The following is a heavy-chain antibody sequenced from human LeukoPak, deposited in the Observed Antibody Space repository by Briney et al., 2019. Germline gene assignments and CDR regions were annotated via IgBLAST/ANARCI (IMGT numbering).Heavy chain of an antibody. Sequence: GGSLRLSRAASGFTFSRYWMSWVRQAPGKGLEWVANIKQDGSEKYSVDSVKGRFTISRDNAKNSLYLQMNSLRAEDTAVYYCARDRGYSSFDYWGQGTLVTVSS. CDR2: IKQDGSEK. J-gene: IGHJ4*02. CDR3: ARDRGYSSFDY. V-gene: IGHV3-7*01. CDR1: GFTFSRYW. D-gene: IGHD6-19*01.